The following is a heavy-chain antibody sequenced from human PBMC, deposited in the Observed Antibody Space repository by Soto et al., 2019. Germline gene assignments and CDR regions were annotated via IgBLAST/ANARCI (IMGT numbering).Heavy chain of an antibody. Sequence: QVQLVQSGAEVKKPGSSVKVSCKASGGTFSSYAISWVRQAPGQGLEWMGGIIPIFGTANYAQKFQGRVTITADESTSTAYMELSSLRSEDTAVYYCARDGALGVVIIPNWFDPWGQGTLVTVSS. V-gene: IGHV1-69*01. CDR2: IIPIFGTA. D-gene: IGHD3-3*01. CDR1: GGTFSSYA. CDR3: ARDGALGVVIIPNWFDP. J-gene: IGHJ5*02.